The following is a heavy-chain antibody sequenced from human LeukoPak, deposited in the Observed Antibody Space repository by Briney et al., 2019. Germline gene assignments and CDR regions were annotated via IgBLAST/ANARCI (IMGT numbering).Heavy chain of an antibody. CDR1: GGTFSSYA. J-gene: IGHJ5*02. CDR3: ARIEGCSSTSCYTP. D-gene: IGHD2-2*02. CDR2: IIPIFGTA. Sequence: ASVKVSCKASGGTFSSYAMSWVRQAPGQGLEWMGRIIPIFGTANYAQKFQGRVTITTDESTSTAYMELSSLRSEDTAVYYCARIEGCSSTSCYTPWGQGTLVTVSS. V-gene: IGHV1-69*05.